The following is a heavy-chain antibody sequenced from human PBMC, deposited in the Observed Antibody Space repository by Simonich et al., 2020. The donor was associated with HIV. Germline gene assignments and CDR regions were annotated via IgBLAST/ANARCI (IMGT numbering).Heavy chain of an antibody. D-gene: IGHD5-12*01. CDR1: GGSFSGDY. CDR3: ARRGGYAFDY. V-gene: IGHV4-34*01. Sequence: QVHLQQWGAGLLKPSETLSLTCAVYGGSFSGDYWNWIRQPPGKGLEWFGEFNHSGSTDNNSSRKSRVTISVDTSKNQFSLKLSSVTAADTAMYYCARRGGYAFDYWGQGTLVTVSS. J-gene: IGHJ4*02. CDR2: FNHSGST.